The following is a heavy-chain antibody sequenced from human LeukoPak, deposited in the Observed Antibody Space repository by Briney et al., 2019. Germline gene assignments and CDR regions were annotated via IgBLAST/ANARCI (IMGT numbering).Heavy chain of an antibody. CDR1: GGSFSGYY. Sequence: PSETLSLTCAVYGGSFSGYYWSWIRQPPGKGLEWIGEINHSGSTNYNPSPKSRVTISVDTSKNQFSLKLSSVTAADTAVYYCARGTDLVVVVAATNTQFDYWGQGTLVTVSS. D-gene: IGHD2-15*01. J-gene: IGHJ4*02. V-gene: IGHV4-34*01. CDR2: INHSGST. CDR3: ARGTDLVVVVAATNTQFDY.